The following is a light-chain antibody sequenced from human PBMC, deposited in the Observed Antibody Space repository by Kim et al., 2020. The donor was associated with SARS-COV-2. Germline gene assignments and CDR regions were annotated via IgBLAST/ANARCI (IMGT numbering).Light chain of an antibody. CDR2: QES. V-gene: IGLV3-1*01. J-gene: IGLJ2*01. CDR1: KLGDKY. CDR3: QAWDSSTADVV. Sequence: PGQTASITCSGDKLGDKYACWYQQKPGQSPVLVIYQESKRPSGIPERFSGSNSGNTATLTISGTQAMDEADYYCQAWDSSTADVVFGGGTQLTVL.